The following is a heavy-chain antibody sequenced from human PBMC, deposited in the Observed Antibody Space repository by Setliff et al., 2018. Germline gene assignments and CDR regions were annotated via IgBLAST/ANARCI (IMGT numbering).Heavy chain of an antibody. CDR2: IYPGDSDT. J-gene: IGHJ3*02. Sequence: GESLKISCKGSGYSFTSYWIGWVRQMPGKGLEWMGIIYPGDSDTRYSPSFQGQVTISADKSISTAYLQWSSLKASDAAMYYCARQAVAGNDAFDIWGQGTMVTVSS. CDR3: ARQAVAGNDAFDI. CDR1: GYSFTSYW. V-gene: IGHV5-51*01. D-gene: IGHD6-19*01.